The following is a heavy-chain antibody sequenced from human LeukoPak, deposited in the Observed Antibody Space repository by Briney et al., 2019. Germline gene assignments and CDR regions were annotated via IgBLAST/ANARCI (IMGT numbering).Heavy chain of an antibody. D-gene: IGHD3-16*01. J-gene: IGHJ4*02. Sequence: GGSLRLSCETSGFTFSNAWMNWVRQAPGKGLEWVSYISSSSSTIYYADSVKGRFTVSRDNAKNSLYLQMNSLRAEDTAVYYCAKWGSSTLSGYWGQGTLVTVSS. V-gene: IGHV3-48*01. CDR1: GFTFSNAW. CDR2: ISSSSSTI. CDR3: AKWGSSTLSGY.